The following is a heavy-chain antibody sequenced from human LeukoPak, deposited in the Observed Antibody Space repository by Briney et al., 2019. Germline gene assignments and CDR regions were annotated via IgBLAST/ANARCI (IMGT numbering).Heavy chain of an antibody. J-gene: IGHJ4*02. D-gene: IGHD4-17*01. CDR2: ISSSSSYI. V-gene: IGHV3-21*01. CDR1: GFTFSSYS. Sequence: GGSLRLSCAASGFTFSSYSMNWVRQAPGKGLEWVSSISSSSSYIYYADSVKGRFTISRDNAKNSLYLQMNSLRAEDTAVYYCARDIGGDRYGDHDLDYWGQRTLVTVSS. CDR3: ARDIGGDRYGDHDLDY.